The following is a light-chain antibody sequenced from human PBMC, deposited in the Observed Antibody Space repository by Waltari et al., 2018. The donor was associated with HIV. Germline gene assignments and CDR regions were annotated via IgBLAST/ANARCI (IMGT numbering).Light chain of an antibody. Sequence: EIVLTQSPGTLSLSPGERATLSCRASQSVSISYLAWYQQKPGQAPRLLIYGASSRATGIPDRFSGSGSGTDFTLTISRLEPEDFAVYYCQQYDSSLYTFGQGTKLEIK. V-gene: IGKV3-20*01. CDR3: QQYDSSLYT. J-gene: IGKJ2*01. CDR2: GAS. CDR1: QSVSISY.